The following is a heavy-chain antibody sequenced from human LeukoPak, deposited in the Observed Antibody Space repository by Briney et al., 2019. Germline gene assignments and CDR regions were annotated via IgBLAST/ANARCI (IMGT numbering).Heavy chain of an antibody. Sequence: GGSLRLSCAASGFTFSSYAMNWVRQAPGKGLEWVSAISGSGGSTYYADSVKGRFTISRDNSKNTLYLQMNSLRAEDTAVYYCAKDRPDYIVVVPAAMIPAFDYWGQGTLVTVSS. CDR2: ISGSGGST. J-gene: IGHJ4*02. V-gene: IGHV3-23*01. CDR3: AKDRPDYIVVVPAAMIPAFDY. CDR1: GFTFSSYA. D-gene: IGHD2-2*01.